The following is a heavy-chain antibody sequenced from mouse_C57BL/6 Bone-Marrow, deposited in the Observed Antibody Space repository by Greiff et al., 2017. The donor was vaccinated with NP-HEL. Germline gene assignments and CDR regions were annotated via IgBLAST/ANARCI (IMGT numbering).Heavy chain of an antibody. J-gene: IGHJ2*01. CDR1: GFTFSSYA. D-gene: IGHD4-1*01. CDR2: ISDGGSYT. V-gene: IGHV5-4*01. Sequence: EVKLMESGGGLVKPGGSLKLSCAASGFTFSSYAMSWVRQTPEKRLEWVATISDGGSYTYYPDNVTGRFTISRDNAKNNLYLQMSHLKSEDTAMYYCARDWDPDYWGQGTTLTVSS. CDR3: ARDWDPDY.